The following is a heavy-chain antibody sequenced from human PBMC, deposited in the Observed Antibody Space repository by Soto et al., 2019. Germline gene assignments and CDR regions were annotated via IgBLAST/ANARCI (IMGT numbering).Heavy chain of an antibody. Sequence: EVQLVESGGGLVKPGGSLRLYCAASGFTFSSYSMNWVRQAPGKGLEWVSSISSSSSYIYYADSVKGRFTISRDNAKNSLYLQMNSLRAEDTAVYYCARVCGSSCTVGDYWGQGTLVTVSS. D-gene: IGHD2-15*01. CDR3: ARVCGSSCTVGDY. J-gene: IGHJ4*02. CDR1: GFTFSSYS. CDR2: ISSSSSYI. V-gene: IGHV3-21*01.